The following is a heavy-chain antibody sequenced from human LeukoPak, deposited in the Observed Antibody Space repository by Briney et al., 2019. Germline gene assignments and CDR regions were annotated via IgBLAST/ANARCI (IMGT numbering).Heavy chain of an antibody. Sequence: AGGSLRLSCAASGFNFSAFPMTWVRQAPGKGLEWVSAISAVGDNTFYADSVKGRFTISRDNSKNALYLHMNSLRPEDTAVYYCAKDRGYWGQGTLATVSS. CDR1: GFNFSAFP. V-gene: IGHV3-23*01. J-gene: IGHJ4*02. CDR2: ISAVGDNT. CDR3: AKDRGY.